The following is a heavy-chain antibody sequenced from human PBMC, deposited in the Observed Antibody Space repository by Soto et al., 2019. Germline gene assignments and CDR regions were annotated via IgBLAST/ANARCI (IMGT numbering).Heavy chain of an antibody. Sequence: HGESLKISCKGSGHSFTNHWIGWVRQTPGKGLEWMGFIYLGDSDTRYSPSFLGQVTISVDKSINTAYLQWSSLKASDTAIYWCARQHDSHAFDVWGQGTMVTVSS. CDR3: ARQHDSHAFDV. CDR1: GHSFTNHW. J-gene: IGHJ3*01. CDR2: IYLGDSDT. V-gene: IGHV5-51*01. D-gene: IGHD3-22*01.